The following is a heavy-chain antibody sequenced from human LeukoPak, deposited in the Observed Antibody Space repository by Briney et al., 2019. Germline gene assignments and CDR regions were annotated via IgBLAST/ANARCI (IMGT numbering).Heavy chain of an antibody. CDR1: GYTFTGYW. J-gene: IGHJ4*02. CDR2: INPNSGAT. Sequence: ASVKVSCKASGYTFTGYWMHWVRQAPGQGLEWMGWINPNSGATNYAQKFQGRVTVTRDTSINTAYMELSRLRSDDTAAYYCAREPPRGRGSYYFDYWGQGTLVTVSS. D-gene: IGHD3-10*01. V-gene: IGHV1-2*02. CDR3: AREPPRGRGSYYFDY.